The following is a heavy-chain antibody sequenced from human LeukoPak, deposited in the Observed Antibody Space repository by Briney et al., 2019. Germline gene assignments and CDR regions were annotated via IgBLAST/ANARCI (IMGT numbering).Heavy chain of an antibody. CDR3: ARQESGPYHYMDV. Sequence: SETLSLTCTVSGGSISSYYWIWIRQAPGKGLEWIGYVYYSVSTNYNPSLKSRVSISQDTSKNQVSLKLSSVTAADTAVYYCARQESGPYHYMDVWGKGTTVTVSS. V-gene: IGHV4-59*08. J-gene: IGHJ6*03. CDR2: VYYSVST. D-gene: IGHD3-3*01. CDR1: GGSISSYY.